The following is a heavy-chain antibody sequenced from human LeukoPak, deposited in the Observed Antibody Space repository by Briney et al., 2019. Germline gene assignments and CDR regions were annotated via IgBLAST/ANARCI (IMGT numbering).Heavy chain of an antibody. D-gene: IGHD3-9*01. V-gene: IGHV3-30*03. J-gene: IGHJ4*02. Sequence: GGSLRLSCAASGFTFSSYGMHWVRQAPGKGLEWVAVISYDGSNKYYADSVKGRFTISRDNAKNSLYLQMNSLRAEDTAVYYCARDSQFLRYFDPDFDYWGQGTLVTVFS. CDR2: ISYDGSNK. CDR3: ARDSQFLRYFDPDFDY. CDR1: GFTFSSYG.